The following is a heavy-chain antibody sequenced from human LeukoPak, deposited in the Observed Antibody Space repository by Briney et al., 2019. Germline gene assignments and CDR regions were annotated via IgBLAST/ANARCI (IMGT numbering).Heavy chain of an antibody. Sequence: GGSLRLSCAASGFTFSSYAMSWVRQAPGKGLEWIAYISSVGTTIYYADSVKGRFTVSRDNDRNSVFLQMNSLRVEDTAIYYCARKHIVVGTARGAIDAWGQGTMVSVSS. D-gene: IGHD2-21*02. J-gene: IGHJ3*01. V-gene: IGHV3-48*01. CDR3: ARKHIVVGTARGAIDA. CDR2: ISSVGTTI. CDR1: GFTFSSYA.